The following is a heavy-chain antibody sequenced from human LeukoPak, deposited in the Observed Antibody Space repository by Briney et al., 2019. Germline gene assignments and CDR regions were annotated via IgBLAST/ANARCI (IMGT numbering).Heavy chain of an antibody. CDR2: INHGGST. J-gene: IGHJ1*01. CDR1: GGSLSAYY. CDR3: ARYLDYGGNSRVFQH. D-gene: IGHD4-23*01. V-gene: IGHV4-34*01. Sequence: SETLSLTCAVYGGSLSAYYWTWIRQPPGKGLEWIGEINHGGSTNYNPSLTSRVTISVDTSKNQFSLKLSSVTAADTAVYYCARYLDYGGNSRVFQHWGQGTLVTVSS.